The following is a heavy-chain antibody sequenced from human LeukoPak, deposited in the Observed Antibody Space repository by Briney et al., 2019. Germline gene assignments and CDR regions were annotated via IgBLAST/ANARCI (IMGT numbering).Heavy chain of an antibody. Sequence: ASVKVSCKASGGTFSSYAISWVRQAPGQGLEWMGGINPNSGGTNYAQKFQGRVTMTRDASISTAYMGLSRLRSDDTAVYYCARTVTFYYDSSGYLGLGYWGQGTLVTVSS. CDR3: ARTVTFYYDSSGYLGLGY. J-gene: IGHJ4*02. CDR1: GGTFSSYA. V-gene: IGHV1-2*02. D-gene: IGHD3-22*01. CDR2: INPNSGGT.